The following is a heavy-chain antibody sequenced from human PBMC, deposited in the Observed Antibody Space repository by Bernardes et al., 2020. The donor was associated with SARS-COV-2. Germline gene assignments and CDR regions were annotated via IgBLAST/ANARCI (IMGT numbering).Heavy chain of an antibody. J-gene: IGHJ3*01. CDR2: IYPDDSET. Sequence: GESLKISCHDSGYSFTSHWIAWVRQMPGKGLEWIGKIYPDDSETRFSSSFQGRVTISADKSINTAYLQWTSLKASDTAMYYCATHSDSSERGAFDLWGQATLVTVSS. D-gene: IGHD6-6*01. CDR3: ATHSDSSERGAFDL. V-gene: IGHV5-51*01. CDR1: GYSFTSHW.